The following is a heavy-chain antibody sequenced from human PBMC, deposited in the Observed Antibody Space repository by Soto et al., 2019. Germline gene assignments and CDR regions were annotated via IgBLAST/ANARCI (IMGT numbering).Heavy chain of an antibody. CDR3: ARGVWDSSGWSFDY. D-gene: IGHD6-19*01. CDR2: IYYSGST. J-gene: IGHJ4*02. V-gene: IGHV4-30-2*03. CDR1: GGSISSGGYS. Sequence: SETLSLTCAVSGGSISSGGYSWSWIRQPPGKGLEWIGSIYYSGSTYYNPSLKSRVTISVDTSKNQFSLKLSSVTAADTAVYYCARGVWDSSGWSFDYWGQGTLVTVSS.